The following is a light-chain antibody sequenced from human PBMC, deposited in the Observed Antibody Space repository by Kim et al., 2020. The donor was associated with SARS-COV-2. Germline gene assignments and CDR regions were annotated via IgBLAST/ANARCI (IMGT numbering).Light chain of an antibody. V-gene: IGKV1-16*01. CDR1: QDISNY. Sequence: DIQMTQSPSSLSASVGDRVTLTCRASQDISNYLAWFQQKPGKAPKSLIFAASRLQSGVPLRFSGSGSGTDFTLTISSLQPEDFATYYCQHYYYSYPYTFGQGTKLEI. J-gene: IGKJ2*01. CDR2: AAS. CDR3: QHYYYSYPYT.